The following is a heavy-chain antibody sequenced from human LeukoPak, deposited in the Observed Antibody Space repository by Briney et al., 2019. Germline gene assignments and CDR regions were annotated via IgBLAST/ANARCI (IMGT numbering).Heavy chain of an antibody. CDR3: ASVAGSSSPRPIDY. Sequence: GASVKVSCKASGYTFTGYYMHWVRQAPGQGLEWMGWINPNSGGTNYAQKFQGRVTMTRDTSISTAYMELSRLRSDDTAVYYCASVAGSSSPRPIDYWGQGTLVTVSS. D-gene: IGHD6-6*01. J-gene: IGHJ4*02. CDR1: GYTFTGYY. CDR2: INPNSGGT. V-gene: IGHV1-2*02.